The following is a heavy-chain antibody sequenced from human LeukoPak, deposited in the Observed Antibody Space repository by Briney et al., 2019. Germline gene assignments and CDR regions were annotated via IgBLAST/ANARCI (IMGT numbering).Heavy chain of an antibody. V-gene: IGHV3-23*01. CDR3: ASEVDCGGDCYFGY. D-gene: IGHD2-21*02. J-gene: IGHJ4*02. Sequence: PGGSLRLSCAASGFTFSSYAMSWVRQAPGKGLEWVSSVSSSGDTTYYADSVKGRFTISRDNSKDTLYLQMNSLRAEDTAVYYCASEVDCGGDCYFGYWGQGTLVTVSS. CDR2: VSSSGDTT. CDR1: GFTFSSYA.